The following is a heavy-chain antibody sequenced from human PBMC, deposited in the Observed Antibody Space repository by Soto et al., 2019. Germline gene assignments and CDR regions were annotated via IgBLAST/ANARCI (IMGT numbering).Heavy chain of an antibody. Sequence: GGSLRLSCAASGFTFSSYGMHWVRQAPGKGLEWVAVISYDGSNKYYADSVKGRFTISRDNSKNTLYLQMNSLRAEDTAVYYCAGGSGSYDGGFYYYYYGMDVWGQGTTVTVSS. CDR2: ISYDGSNK. D-gene: IGHD3-10*01. V-gene: IGHV3-30*03. CDR3: AGGSGSYDGGFYYYYYGMDV. CDR1: GFTFSSYG. J-gene: IGHJ6*02.